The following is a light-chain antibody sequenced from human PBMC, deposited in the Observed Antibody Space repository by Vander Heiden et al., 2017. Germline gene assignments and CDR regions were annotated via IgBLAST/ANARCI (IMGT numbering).Light chain of an antibody. CDR3: QQYNAYPWA. Sequence: DIQMTQSPSTLSASVGDRVTITCRPSQTFSVWLAWYQQKPRKAPKLLIYKASILERGVPSRFSGSGSGTEFTLTISSLQPDDCATYYCQQYNAYPWAFGQGTKVEIK. CDR2: KAS. CDR1: QTFSVW. J-gene: IGKJ1*01. V-gene: IGKV1-5*03.